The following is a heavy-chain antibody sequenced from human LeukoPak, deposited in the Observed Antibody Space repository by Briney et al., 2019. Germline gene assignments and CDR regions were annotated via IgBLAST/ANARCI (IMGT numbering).Heavy chain of an antibody. J-gene: IGHJ4*02. D-gene: IGHD5-24*01. V-gene: IGHV1-69*05. CDR2: IIPIFGTA. Sequence: ASVKVSCKASGGTFTSYAISWVRQAPGQGLEWMGRIIPIFGTANYAQKFQGRVTITTDESTSTAYMELSSLRSEDTAVYYCAEEAGDGYNYKGYFDYWGQGTLVTVSS. CDR3: AEEAGDGYNYKGYFDY. CDR1: GGTFTSYA.